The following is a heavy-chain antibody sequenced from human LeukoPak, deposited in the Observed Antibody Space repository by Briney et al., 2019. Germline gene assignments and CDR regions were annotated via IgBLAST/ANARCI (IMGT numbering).Heavy chain of an antibody. CDR3: ARSLYYDSGPFDY. V-gene: IGHV4-59*01. Sequence: PSETLSLTCTVSGGSISSYYWSWIRQPPGKGLEWIGYIYYSGSTNYNPSLKSRVTISVDTSKNQFSLKLSSVTAADTAVYYCARSLYYDSGPFDYWGQGTLVTVSS. D-gene: IGHD3-22*01. J-gene: IGHJ4*02. CDR1: GGSISSYY. CDR2: IYYSGST.